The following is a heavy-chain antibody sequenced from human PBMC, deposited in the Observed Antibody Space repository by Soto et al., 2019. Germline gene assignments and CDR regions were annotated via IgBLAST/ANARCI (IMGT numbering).Heavy chain of an antibody. CDR3: ARPLVGDLYGMDV. V-gene: IGHV5-51*01. D-gene: IGHD1-26*01. J-gene: IGHJ6*02. CDR1: GYSFTSYW. Sequence: GESLKISCKGSGYSFTSYWIGWVRQMPGKGLEWMGTIYPGDSDTRYSPSFQGQVTISADKSISTAYLQWSSLKASDTAMYYCARPLVGDLYGMDVWGQGTTVTVSS. CDR2: IYPGDSDT.